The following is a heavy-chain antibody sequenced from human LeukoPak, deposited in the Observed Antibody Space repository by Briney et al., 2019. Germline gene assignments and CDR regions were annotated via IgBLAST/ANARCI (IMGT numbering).Heavy chain of an antibody. CDR3: ASAYYDSSGCQSCQKHYYYYGMDV. V-gene: IGHV5-51*01. D-gene: IGHD3-22*01. Sequence: GESLKISCKGSGYSFTSYWIGWVRQMPGKGLEWMGIIYPGDSDTRYSPSFQGQVTISADKSISTAYLQWSSLKASDTAMYYCASAYYDSSGCQSCQKHYYYYGMDVWGQGTTVTVSS. CDR1: GYSFTSYW. CDR2: IYPGDSDT. J-gene: IGHJ6*02.